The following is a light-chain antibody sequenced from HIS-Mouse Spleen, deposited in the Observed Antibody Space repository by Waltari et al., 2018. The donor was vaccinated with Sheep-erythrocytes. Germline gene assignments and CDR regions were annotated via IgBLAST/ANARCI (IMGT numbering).Light chain of an antibody. CDR1: SSDVGSYNI. CDR2: EGS. Sequence: QSALTQPASVSGSPGQSITISCTGTSSDVGSYNIVSWYQQQPGKAPKLMIYEGSKRPSGVSNHFSGAQSGNTASLTISWLQAEDEADYYCCSYAGSSTYVVFGGGTKLTVL. V-gene: IGLV2-23*01. J-gene: IGLJ2*01. CDR3: CSYAGSSTYVV.